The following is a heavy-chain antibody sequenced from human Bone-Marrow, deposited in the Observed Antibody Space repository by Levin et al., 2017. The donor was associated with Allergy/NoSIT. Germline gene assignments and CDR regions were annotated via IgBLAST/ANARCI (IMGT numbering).Heavy chain of an antibody. CDR2: IAYDGTEK. CDR1: GFTVRGYA. V-gene: IGHV3-30-3*01. D-gene: IGHD4-17*01. Sequence: GESLKISCVASGFTVRGYAVHWVRQAPGKGLEWVAVIAYDGTEKYYTNSVRGRFTFSRDDAKNTLFLQMNSLRAEDTAVYYCARGRYGDYYNGYYYGMDVWGQGTTVTVSS. CDR3: ARGRYGDYYNGYYYGMDV. J-gene: IGHJ6*02.